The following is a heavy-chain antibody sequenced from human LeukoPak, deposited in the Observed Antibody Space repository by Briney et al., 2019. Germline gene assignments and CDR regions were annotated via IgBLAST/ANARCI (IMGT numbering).Heavy chain of an antibody. D-gene: IGHD4-17*01. V-gene: IGHV3-11*06. CDR2: ISSSSSYT. Sequence: GGSLRLSCAASGFTFSDYYMSWIRQAPGKGLEWVSYISSSSSYTNYADSVKGRFTISRDNAKNSLYLQMNSLRAEDTAVYYCARVVSYRPDDYGDLGIDAFDIWGQGTMVTVSS. CDR3: ARVVSYRPDDYGDLGIDAFDI. J-gene: IGHJ3*02. CDR1: GFTFSDYY.